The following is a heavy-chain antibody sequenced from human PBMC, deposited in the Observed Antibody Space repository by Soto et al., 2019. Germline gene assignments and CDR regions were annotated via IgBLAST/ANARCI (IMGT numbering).Heavy chain of an antibody. J-gene: IGHJ4*02. V-gene: IGHV1-8*02. CDR1: GGTFSSYA. CDR2: MNPNSGNT. D-gene: IGHD6-19*01. CDR3: ARGFGSGFGY. Sequence: ASVKVSCKASGGTFSSYAISWVRQAPGQGLEWMGWMNPNSGNTGYAQKFQGRVTMTRNTSISTAYMELSSLRSEDTAVYYCARGFGSGFGYWGQGTLVTVS.